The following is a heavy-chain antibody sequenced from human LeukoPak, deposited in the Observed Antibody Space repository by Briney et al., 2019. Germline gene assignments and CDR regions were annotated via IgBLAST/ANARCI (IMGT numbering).Heavy chain of an antibody. J-gene: IGHJ4*02. D-gene: IGHD5-18*01. V-gene: IGHV1-2*02. CDR3: ARDDVDTAMVASDY. CDR2: INPNSGGT. CDR1: GYTFTGYY. Sequence: ASVKVSCKASGYTFTGYYMHWVRQAPGQGLEWMGWINPNSGGTNYAQKFQGRVTMTRDTSISTAYMELSRLRPDDTAVYYCARDDVDTAMVASDYWGQGTLVTVSS.